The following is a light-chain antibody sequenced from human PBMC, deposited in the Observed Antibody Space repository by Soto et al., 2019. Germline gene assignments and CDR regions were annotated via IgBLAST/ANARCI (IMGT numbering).Light chain of an antibody. Sequence: EIVMTQSPATLSVSPGERATLSCRASQSVSSNLAWYQQKPGQAPRLLIYGSSSRATGIPARFGGSGSGTEFTLTISSLQSEDFAVYYCQQYNTWPRTFGQGTKVEIK. CDR1: QSVSSN. V-gene: IGKV3-15*01. CDR3: QQYNTWPRT. CDR2: GSS. J-gene: IGKJ1*01.